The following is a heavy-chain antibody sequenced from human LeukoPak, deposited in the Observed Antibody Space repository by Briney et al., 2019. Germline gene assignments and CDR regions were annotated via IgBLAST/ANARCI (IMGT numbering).Heavy chain of an antibody. CDR1: GYTFTSYY. CDR3: ARSATPAMFLEWSTNWFDP. J-gene: IGHJ5*02. Sequence: ASVKVSCKASGYTFTSYYMHWVRQAPGQGLEWMGIINPSGGSTSYAQKFQGRVTMTRDTSTSTAYMELRSLRSDDTAVYYCARSATPAMFLEWSTNWFDPWGQGTLVTVSS. V-gene: IGHV1-46*01. D-gene: IGHD3-3*01. CDR2: INPSGGST.